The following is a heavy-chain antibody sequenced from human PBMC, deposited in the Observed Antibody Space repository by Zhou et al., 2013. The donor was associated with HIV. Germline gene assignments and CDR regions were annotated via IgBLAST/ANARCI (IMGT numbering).Heavy chain of an antibody. CDR2: IIPILGVA. CDR3: ARKSSRSGHS. V-gene: IGHV1-69*04. CDR1: GGTFSNYA. J-gene: IGHJ4*02. Sequence: QVQLVQPGAEVKKPGSSVKVSCKASGGTFSNYAISWVRQAPGQGLEWMGRIIPILGVANYAQKFQGRVTITVDKSTSTVYMDLNRLTYEDTAVYYCARKSSRSGHSWGQGTLVTVSS. D-gene: IGHD3-10*01.